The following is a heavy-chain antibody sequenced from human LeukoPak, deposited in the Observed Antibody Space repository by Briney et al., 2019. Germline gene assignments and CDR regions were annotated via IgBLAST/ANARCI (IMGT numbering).Heavy chain of an antibody. V-gene: IGHV3-33*01. CDR1: GFTFSSYG. Sequence: GRSLRLSCAASGFTFSSYGTHWARQAPGKGLEWVADIWYDGSNKYYADSVEGRFTISRDNSKNTLYLQMNGLRAEDTAVYYCARGVMTVDYWGQGTLVTVSS. J-gene: IGHJ4*02. CDR3: ARGVMTVDY. CDR2: IWYDGSNK.